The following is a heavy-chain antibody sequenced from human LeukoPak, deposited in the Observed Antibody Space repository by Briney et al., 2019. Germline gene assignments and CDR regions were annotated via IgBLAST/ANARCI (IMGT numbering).Heavy chain of an antibody. CDR2: ISSSSSTI. D-gene: IGHD3-3*01. Sequence: PGGSLRLSCAASGFTFSSYSMNWVRQAPGKGLEWVSYISSSSSTIYYADSVKGRFTISRDNSKNTLYLQMNSLRAEDTAVYYCAKEVDYDFWSGYDYWGQGTLVTVSS. J-gene: IGHJ4*02. CDR1: GFTFSSYS. CDR3: AKEVDYDFWSGYDY. V-gene: IGHV3-48*01.